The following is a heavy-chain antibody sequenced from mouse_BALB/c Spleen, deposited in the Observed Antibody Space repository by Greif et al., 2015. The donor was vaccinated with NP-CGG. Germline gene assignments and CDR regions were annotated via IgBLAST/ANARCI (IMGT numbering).Heavy chain of an antibody. J-gene: IGHJ3*01. CDR2: INPSTGYT. V-gene: IGHV1-7*01. CDR3: ARRGYDGYYAWFAY. Sequence: QVQLQQPGAELAKPGASVKMSCKASGYTFTSYWMHWVRQRPGQGLEWIGYINPSTGYTEYNQKFKDKATLTADKSSSTAYMQLSSLASEDSAVYYCARRGYDGYYAWFAYWGQGTLVTVSA. CDR1: GYTFTSYW. D-gene: IGHD2-3*01.